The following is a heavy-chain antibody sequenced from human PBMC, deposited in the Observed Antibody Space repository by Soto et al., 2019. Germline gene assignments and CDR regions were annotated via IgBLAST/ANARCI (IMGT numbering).Heavy chain of an antibody. D-gene: IGHD3-16*01. CDR3: ARLPLPGGWFDP. V-gene: IGHV3-11*01. J-gene: IGHJ5*02. Sequence: QVQLVESGGGLVKPGGSLRLSCAASGIVFSDYMSWVRQAPGKGLEWLSYISGSGRTIYSADSVKGRFTISRDNATNSVYLQLNSLRAAETAVYYCARLPLPGGWFDPWGQGNLVTVSS. CDR2: ISGSGRTI. CDR1: GIVFSDY.